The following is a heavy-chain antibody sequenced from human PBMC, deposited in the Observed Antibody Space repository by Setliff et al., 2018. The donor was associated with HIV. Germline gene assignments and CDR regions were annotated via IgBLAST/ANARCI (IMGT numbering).Heavy chain of an antibody. V-gene: IGHV3-7*03. D-gene: IGHD1-7*01. CDR1: GFAFSGHQ. CDR3: ARGRNRNYVVYGMDV. J-gene: IGHJ6*02. Sequence: GGSLRLSCAASGFAFSGHQVSWVRQAPGKGLEWVAKIKQDGSDKYYVDSVKGRFTISRDNSKNMLYLQMDSLRAEDTAVYYCARGRNRNYVVYGMDVWGQGTTVTVSS. CDR2: IKQDGSDK.